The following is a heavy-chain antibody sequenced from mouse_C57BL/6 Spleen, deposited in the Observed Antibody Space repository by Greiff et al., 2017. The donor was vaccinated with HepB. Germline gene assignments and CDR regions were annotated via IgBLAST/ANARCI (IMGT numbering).Heavy chain of an antibody. J-gene: IGHJ1*03. V-gene: IGHV5-9*01. CDR1: GFTFSSYT. CDR2: ISGGGGNT. Sequence: EVMLVESGGGLVKPGGSLKLSCAASGFTFSSYTMSWVRQTPEKRLEWVATISGGGGNTYYPDSVKGRFTISRDNAKNTLYLQMCSLRSEDTALYYCARAFSITTVVAYWYFDVWGTGTTVTVSS. D-gene: IGHD1-1*01. CDR3: ARAFSITTVVAYWYFDV.